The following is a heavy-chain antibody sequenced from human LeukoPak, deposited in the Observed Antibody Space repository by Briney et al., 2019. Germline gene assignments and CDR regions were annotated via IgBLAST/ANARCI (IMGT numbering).Heavy chain of an antibody. CDR2: IIPIFGTA. D-gene: IGHD6-19*01. CDR1: RGTFSSYA. Sequence: ASVKVSCKASRGTFSSYAISWVRQAPGQGLEWMGGIIPIFGTANYAQKFQGRVTITTDESTSTAYMELSSLRSEDTAVYYCARGTGYRSGFATSNWFDPWGQGTLVTVSS. CDR3: ARGTGYRSGFATSNWFDP. J-gene: IGHJ5*02. V-gene: IGHV1-69*05.